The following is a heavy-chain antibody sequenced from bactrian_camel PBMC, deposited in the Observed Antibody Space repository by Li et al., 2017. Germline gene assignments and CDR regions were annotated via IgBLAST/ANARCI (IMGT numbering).Heavy chain of an antibody. V-gene: IGHV3S53*01. J-gene: IGHJ7*01. Sequence: HVQLVESGGGSAQTGGSLRLSCAASGYIYSSYCMGWFRQAPGKEREGVAAIDSDGSTSYADSVKGRFTISQDRAKNTAILQMTDLKPEDSAMYYCAANSGRYGGTCESHIGMDYWGKGTQVTVS. CDR2: IDSDGST. D-gene: IGHD6*01. CDR1: GYIYSSYC.